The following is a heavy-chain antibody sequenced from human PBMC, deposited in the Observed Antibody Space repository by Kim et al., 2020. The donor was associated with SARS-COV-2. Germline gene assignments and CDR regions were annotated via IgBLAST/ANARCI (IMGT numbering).Heavy chain of an antibody. Sequence: GGSLRLSCAASGFSFGSFGMHWVRQAPGKGLEWVAVISSDGNDKFFGDSVKGRFTVSRDNSKNTVFLQMNNLRAEDTAVYYCARDTAVGYSMDVGGEGTRVIVSS. CDR2: ISSDGNDK. CDR1: GFSFGSFG. D-gene: IGHD2-2*01. V-gene: IGHV3-33*05. J-gene: IGHJ6*04. CDR3: ARDTAVGYSMDV.